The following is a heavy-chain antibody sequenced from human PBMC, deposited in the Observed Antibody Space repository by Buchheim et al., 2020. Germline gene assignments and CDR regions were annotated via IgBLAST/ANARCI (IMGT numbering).Heavy chain of an antibody. V-gene: IGHV4-4*02. J-gene: IGHJ5*02. Sequence: QVQLQESGPGLVKPSGTLSLTCAVSGGSISSSNWWSWVRQPPGKGLEWIGEIYHSGSTNYNPSLKSRVTISVDKSKNQFYRKLSSVTAADTAVYYYARDIRLYYYDSSGYNWFDPWGQGTL. CDR1: GGSISSSNW. CDR3: ARDIRLYYYDSSGYNWFDP. D-gene: IGHD3-22*01. CDR2: IYHSGST.